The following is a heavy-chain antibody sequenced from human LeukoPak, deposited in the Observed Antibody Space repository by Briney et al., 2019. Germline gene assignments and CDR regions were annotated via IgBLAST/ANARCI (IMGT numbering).Heavy chain of an antibody. CDR2: ISGSGGST. Sequence: GGSLRLSCAASGFTFSSYAMSWVRQAPGKGLEWVSAISGSGGSTYYADSAKGRFTISRDNSKNTLYLQMNSLRAEDTAVYYCAKPRAVIAAAGGFDYWGQGTLVTVSS. CDR1: GFTFSSYA. V-gene: IGHV3-23*01. J-gene: IGHJ4*02. D-gene: IGHD6-13*01. CDR3: AKPRAVIAAAGGFDY.